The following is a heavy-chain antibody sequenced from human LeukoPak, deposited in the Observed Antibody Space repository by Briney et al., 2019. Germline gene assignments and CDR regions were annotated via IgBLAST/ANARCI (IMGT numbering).Heavy chain of an antibody. Sequence: PGGSLRLSCAASGFTFIPYEMNWVRQAPGKGLEWVSYISGTSRTVYYADSVKGRFTISRDNAERSLYLQMNGLRAEDTAVYYCASQGIAVAATLDYWGQGTLVTVSS. CDR2: ISGTSRTV. CDR1: GFTFIPYE. V-gene: IGHV3-48*03. CDR3: ASQGIAVAATLDY. D-gene: IGHD6-19*01. J-gene: IGHJ4*02.